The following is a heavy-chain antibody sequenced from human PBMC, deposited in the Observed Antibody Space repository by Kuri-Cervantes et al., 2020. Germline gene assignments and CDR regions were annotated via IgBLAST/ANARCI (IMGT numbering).Heavy chain of an antibody. D-gene: IGHD3-10*01. CDR2: ISAYNGNT. CDR1: GDTFTNYG. Sequence: ASVKVSCKASGDTFTNYGISWVRQAPGQGLEWMGWISAYNGNTNYAQKLQGRVTMTTDTSTSTAYMELRSLRSDDTAVYYCARATGLLWFWDYYYGMDVWGQGTTVTVSS. J-gene: IGHJ6*02. CDR3: ARATGLLWFWDYYYGMDV. V-gene: IGHV1-18*01.